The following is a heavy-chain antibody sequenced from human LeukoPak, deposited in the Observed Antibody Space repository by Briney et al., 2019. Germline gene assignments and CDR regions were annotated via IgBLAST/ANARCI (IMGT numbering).Heavy chain of an antibody. J-gene: IGHJ4*02. CDR1: GFTFSSYG. Sequence: GRSLRLSCAASGFTFSSYGMHWVRQAPGKGLEWVAVISYDGSNKYYADSVKGRFTISRDNSKNTLYLQMNSLRAEDTAVYYCARGRSPLTGYLLMYWGQGTLVTVSS. CDR2: ISYDGSNK. V-gene: IGHV3-30*03. D-gene: IGHD3-9*01. CDR3: ARGRSPLTGYLLMY.